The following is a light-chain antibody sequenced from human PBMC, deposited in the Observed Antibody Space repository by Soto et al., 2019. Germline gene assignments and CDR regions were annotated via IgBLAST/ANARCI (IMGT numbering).Light chain of an antibody. J-gene: IGLJ1*01. CDR3: ISFKSRHISV. V-gene: IGLV2-14*03. CDR2: DVT. Sequence: QSAMTQPASVSGSPGQSIPISCTGNISDVGGYNYVSWYQQHPGRAPKLIIYDVTNRPSGISNRFSGSKSGNTASLTISGLQTEDEADYYCISFKSRHISVFGTGTKVTVL. CDR1: ISDVGGYNY.